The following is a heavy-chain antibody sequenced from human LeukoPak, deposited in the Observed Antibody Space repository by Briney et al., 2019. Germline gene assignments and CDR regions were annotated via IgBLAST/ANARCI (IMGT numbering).Heavy chain of an antibody. D-gene: IGHD4-17*01. CDR3: ARSMSTVTTRFFDL. J-gene: IGHJ2*01. Sequence: GGSLRLSCAASGFTFSSYAMRWVRQAPGKGLEWVSYISSSSSTIYYADSVKGRFTISRGNAKNSLYLQMNSLRAEDTAVYYCARSMSTVTTRFFDLWGRGTLVTVSS. CDR2: ISSSSSTI. V-gene: IGHV3-48*01. CDR1: GFTFSSYA.